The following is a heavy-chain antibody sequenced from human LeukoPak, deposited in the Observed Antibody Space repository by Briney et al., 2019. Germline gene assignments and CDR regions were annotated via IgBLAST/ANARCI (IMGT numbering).Heavy chain of an antibody. D-gene: IGHD3-10*01. CDR3: ARYADFGFGNYYYGMDV. CDR2: INHSGST. Sequence: SETLSLTCAVYGGSFSGYYWSWIRQPPGKGLEWIGEINHSGSTNYNPSLKSRVTISVDTSKNQFSLKLSSVTAADTAVYYCARYADFGFGNYYYGMDVWGRGTTVTVSS. J-gene: IGHJ6*02. V-gene: IGHV4-34*01. CDR1: GGSFSGYY.